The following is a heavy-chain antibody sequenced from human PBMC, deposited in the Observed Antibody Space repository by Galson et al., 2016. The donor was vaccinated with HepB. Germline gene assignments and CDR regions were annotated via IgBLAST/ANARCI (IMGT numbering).Heavy chain of an antibody. CDR3: ARDRGFVKRSLVQGPSYLFYGMDV. CDR2: IFYSGST. V-gene: IGHV4-59*01. Sequence: LTCAVSSGSISNSYWSWIRQSPGTGLEWIGYIFYSGSTTYNPSLKSRVTISVDPSKSLFSLTLKSVTAADTAVYYCARDRGFVKRSLVQGPSYLFYGMDVWGKGTTVTVSS. J-gene: IGHJ6*04. D-gene: IGHD3-10*01. CDR1: SGSISNSY.